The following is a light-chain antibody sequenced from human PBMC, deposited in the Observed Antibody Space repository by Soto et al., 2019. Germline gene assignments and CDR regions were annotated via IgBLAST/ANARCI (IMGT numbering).Light chain of an antibody. J-gene: IGKJ1*01. CDR1: QSVGTN. V-gene: IGKV3-15*01. Sequence: ERVMTQSPVTLSVSPGESVTLSCRASQSVGTNLAWYQQKPGQALSLLIYGVSTRATGIPTRFSGSGSGRQFTLTISSLQSEDFAVYYCQQYNNWPQTFGQGTKVEIK. CDR2: GVS. CDR3: QQYNNWPQT.